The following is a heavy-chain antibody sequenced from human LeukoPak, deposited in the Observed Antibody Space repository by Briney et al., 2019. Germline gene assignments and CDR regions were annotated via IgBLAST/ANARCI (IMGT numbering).Heavy chain of an antibody. CDR2: IKQDGSEK. D-gene: IGHD4-17*01. CDR1: GFTFSSYW. J-gene: IGHJ5*02. CDR3: ARVGDYDWFDP. V-gene: IGHV3-7*01. Sequence: GGSLRLSCAASGFTFSSYWMSWVRQAPGKGLEWVANIKQDGSEKYYVDPVKGRFTISRDNAKNSLYLQMNSLRAEDTAVYYCARVGDYDWFDPWGQGTLVTVSS.